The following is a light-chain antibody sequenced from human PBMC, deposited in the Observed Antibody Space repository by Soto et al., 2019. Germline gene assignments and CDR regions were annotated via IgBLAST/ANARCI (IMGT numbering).Light chain of an antibody. V-gene: IGLV2-14*01. J-gene: IGLJ1*01. CDR3: SSYTSSSTVYV. CDR2: KVS. Sequence: QSVLTQPASVSGSPGQSITISCTGTSSDVGGYNYVSWYQQHPGKPPKLMIYKVSNRPSGVSNRFSGSKSGNTASLTISGLQTEDEADYYCSSYTSSSTVYVFGTGTKVTVL. CDR1: SSDVGGYNY.